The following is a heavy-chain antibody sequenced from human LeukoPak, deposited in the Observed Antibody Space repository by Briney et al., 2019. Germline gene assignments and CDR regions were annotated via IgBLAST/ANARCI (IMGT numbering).Heavy chain of an antibody. CDR2: ISIDGNNP. J-gene: IGHJ4*02. V-gene: IGHV3-30*01. D-gene: IGHD2-21*01. CDR1: GFTFSTSA. CDR3: ARYLFSDFYFDH. Sequence: GESLRLSCAASGFTFSTSAVHWIRQAPGRGLEWVAVISIDGNNPYYADTVKGRFTISRDNSKNTLYLQMTSLKTEDTAVYFCARYLFSDFYFDHWGQGTLVTVSS.